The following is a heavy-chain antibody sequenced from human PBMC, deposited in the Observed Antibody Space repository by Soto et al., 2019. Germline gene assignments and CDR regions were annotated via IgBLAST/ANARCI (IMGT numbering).Heavy chain of an antibody. V-gene: IGHV4-30-4*01. Sequence: QVQLQESGPGLVKPSQTLSLTCTVSGGSISSGDYYWSWIRQPPGKGLEWIGYIYHSGSTYYNPSVKSRVTISVSTSTNQFSLRLSSVTAAATAVYYCARERPDGARLDPWGQGTLVTVSS. J-gene: IGHJ5*02. CDR2: IYHSGST. D-gene: IGHD6-6*01. CDR3: ARERPDGARLDP. CDR1: GGSISSGDYY.